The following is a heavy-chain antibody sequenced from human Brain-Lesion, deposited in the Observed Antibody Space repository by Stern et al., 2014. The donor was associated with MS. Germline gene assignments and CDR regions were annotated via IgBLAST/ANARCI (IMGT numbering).Heavy chain of an antibody. CDR2: SDHSGSP. V-gene: IGHV4-4*02. Sequence: QVQLVQSGPGLVKPSGTLSLTCVVSGGSISSSNWWSWVRQSPGKGLEWIGESDHSGSPIYNPSLKSRVPVSVDKSKNRFSLNLRSVTAADTAVYFCARFPASRPHVFDSWGQGTLVTVSS. CDR3: ARFPASRPHVFDS. J-gene: IGHJ4*02. D-gene: IGHD6-13*01. CDR1: GGSISSSNW.